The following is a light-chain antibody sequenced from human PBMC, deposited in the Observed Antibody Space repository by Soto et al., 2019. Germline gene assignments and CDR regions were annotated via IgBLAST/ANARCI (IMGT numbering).Light chain of an antibody. CDR3: QSYDSSLRVYVV. J-gene: IGLJ2*01. Sequence: QSVLTQPPSVSGAPGQRVTISCAGSTSNIGAGYDVHWYQQLPGTAPKLLIYGNSNRPSGVPDRFSGSKSGTSASLAITGLQAEDEADYYCQSYDSSLRVYVVFGGGTKVTVL. CDR2: GNS. V-gene: IGLV1-40*01. CDR1: TSNIGAGYD.